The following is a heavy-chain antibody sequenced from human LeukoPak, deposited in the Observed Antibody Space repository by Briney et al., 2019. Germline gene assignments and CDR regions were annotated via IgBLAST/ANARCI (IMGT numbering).Heavy chain of an antibody. V-gene: IGHV4-34*01. CDR3: ARGNNYYGSGSYYRH. D-gene: IGHD3-10*01. Sequence: SETLSLTCAVYGGSFSGYYWSWIRQPPGKGLEWIGEINHSGSTNCNPSLKSRVTISVDTSKNQFSLKLSSVTAADTAVYYCARGNNYYGSGSYYRHWGQGTLVTVSS. CDR2: INHSGST. CDR1: GGSFSGYY. J-gene: IGHJ4*02.